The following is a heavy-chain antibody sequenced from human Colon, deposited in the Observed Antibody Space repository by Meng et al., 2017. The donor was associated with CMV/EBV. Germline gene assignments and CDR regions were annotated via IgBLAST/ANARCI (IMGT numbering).Heavy chain of an antibody. D-gene: IGHD1-14*01. Sequence: SLKISCAASGFTFDDYAMHWVRQAPGKGLEWVSGISWNSGSIGYADSVKGRFTISRDNAKNSLYLQMNSLRAEDTALYYCAKDPSGLRTGDWYFDLWGRGTLVTVSS. CDR3: AKDPSGLRTGDWYFDL. J-gene: IGHJ2*01. CDR2: ISWNSGSI. V-gene: IGHV3-9*01. CDR1: GFTFDDYA.